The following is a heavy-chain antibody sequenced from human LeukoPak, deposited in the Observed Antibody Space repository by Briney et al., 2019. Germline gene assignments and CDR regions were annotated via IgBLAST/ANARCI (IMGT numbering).Heavy chain of an antibody. D-gene: IGHD6-13*01. J-gene: IGHJ4*02. CDR2: ISSSSYI. Sequence: GGSLRLSCAASGFTFSSYSMNWVRQAPGKGLEWVSSISSSSYIYYADSVKGRFTISRDNAKNSLYLQMNSLRAEDTAVYYCARGTAGSYSGIDYWGQGTLVTVSS. CDR3: ARGTAGSYSGIDY. CDR1: GFTFSSYS. V-gene: IGHV3-21*01.